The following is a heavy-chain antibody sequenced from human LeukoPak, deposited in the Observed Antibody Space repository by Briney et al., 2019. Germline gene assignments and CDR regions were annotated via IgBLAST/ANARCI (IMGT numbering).Heavy chain of an antibody. CDR2: IRSDGSTK. CDR3: AKYRPLGY. V-gene: IGHV3-30*02. Sequence: GGSLRLSCAASGFIFSSYGMHWVRQAPGKGLEWVAFIRSDGSTKYFADSVKGRFTISRDNSKNSLYLQMNSLRAEDTAVYYCAKYRPLGYWGQGTLVTVSS. CDR1: GFIFSSYG. J-gene: IGHJ4*02.